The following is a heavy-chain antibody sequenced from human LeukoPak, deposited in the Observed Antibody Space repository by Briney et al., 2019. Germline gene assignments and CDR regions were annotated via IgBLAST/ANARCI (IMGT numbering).Heavy chain of an antibody. CDR2: IYTDGST. J-gene: IGHJ4*02. CDR1: GFIVSSNY. CDR3: ARVGYYESSGYYEY. D-gene: IGHD3-22*01. V-gene: IGHV3-53*01. Sequence: GGSLRLPCAASGFIVSSNYMNWVRQTPGKGLEWVSVIYTDGSTYYADSVKGRFTISRDISRNTVHLQMNSLRAGDTAVYYCARVGYYESSGYYEYWGQGTLVTVSS.